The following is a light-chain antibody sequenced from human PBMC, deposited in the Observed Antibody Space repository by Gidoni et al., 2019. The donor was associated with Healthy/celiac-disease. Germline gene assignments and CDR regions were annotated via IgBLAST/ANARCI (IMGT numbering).Light chain of an antibody. J-gene: IGKJ1*01. V-gene: IGKV2-30*02. CDR1: QSLVHSDGNTY. CDR2: KVS. Sequence: VVMTQSPLSLPVTLGQPASISCRSSQSLVHSDGNTYLNWFRQRPGQSPRRLIYKVSNRDSGVPDRFSGSGSGTDFTLKISRVEAEDVGVYYCMQGTHWPPTFGQGTKVEIK. CDR3: MQGTHWPPT.